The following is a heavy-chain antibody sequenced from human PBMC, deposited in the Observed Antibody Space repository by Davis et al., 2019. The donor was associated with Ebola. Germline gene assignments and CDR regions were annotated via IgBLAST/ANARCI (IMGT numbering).Heavy chain of an antibody. D-gene: IGHD5-12*01. V-gene: IGHV3-74*01. CDR1: GFTFSSFW. Sequence: GESPKTPCEASGFTFSSFWMHWVRQAPGKGLVWVARFDPDGTGTNYADSVKGRFTISRDNAKNTLSLQMNSLRVEDTAVYYCVRDSGYYSHDYWGHGTLVTVSS. CDR3: VRDSGYYSHDY. CDR2: FDPDGTGT. J-gene: IGHJ4*01.